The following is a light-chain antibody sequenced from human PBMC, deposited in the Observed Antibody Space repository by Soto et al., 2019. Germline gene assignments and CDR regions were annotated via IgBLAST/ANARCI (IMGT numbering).Light chain of an antibody. CDR3: QQYYRSFT. Sequence: DIQLTQSPSTLSASVGDRVTITCRASQSVTDWLAWYQQKPGKAPKLLIYDASSLQSGVPSRFSGSGSGTEFSLPLSSLQPDDFATYYCQQYYRSFTFGQGTKVEIK. J-gene: IGKJ2*01. CDR2: DAS. V-gene: IGKV1-5*01. CDR1: QSVTDW.